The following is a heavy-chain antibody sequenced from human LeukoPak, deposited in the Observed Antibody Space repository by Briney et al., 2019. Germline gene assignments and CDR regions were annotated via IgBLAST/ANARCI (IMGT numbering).Heavy chain of an antibody. V-gene: IGHV3-21*01. CDR3: ARAGYSSGWDFDP. Sequence: GGSLRLSCAASGFTFSSYSMNWVRQAPGKGLEWVSSISSSSSYIYYADSVKGRFTISRDNAKNSLYLQMNSLSAEDTAVYYCARAGYSSGWDFDPWGQGTLVTVSS. J-gene: IGHJ5*02. D-gene: IGHD6-19*01. CDR1: GFTFSSYS. CDR2: ISSSSSYI.